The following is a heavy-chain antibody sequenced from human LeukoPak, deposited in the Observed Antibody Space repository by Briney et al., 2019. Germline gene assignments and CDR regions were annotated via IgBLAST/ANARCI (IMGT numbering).Heavy chain of an antibody. D-gene: IGHD6-13*01. V-gene: IGHV3-30*01. CDR3: ARDRVLREDY. CDR1: GFTFSSYA. CDR2: ISYDGSNK. J-gene: IGHJ4*02. Sequence: QPGGSLRLSCAASGFTFSSYAMHWVRQAPGKGLEWVAVISYDGSNKYYADSVKGRFTISRDNSKNTLYLQMNSLRAEDTAVYYCARDRVLREDYWGQGTLVTVSS.